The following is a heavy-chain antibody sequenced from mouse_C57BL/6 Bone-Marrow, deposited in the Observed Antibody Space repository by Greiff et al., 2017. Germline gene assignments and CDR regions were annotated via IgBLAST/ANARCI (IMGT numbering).Heavy chain of an antibody. CDR2: IWSGGST. CDR1: GFSLTSYG. V-gene: IGHV2-2*01. Sequence: VHLVESGPGLVQPSQSLSITCTVSGFSLTSYGVHWVRQSPGKGLAWLGVIWSGGSTDYNAAFISRLSISKDNSNSKVFFKMNSLQADATAIYYCARPSDGYWDFGVWGTGTPVTVSS. CDR3: ARPSDGYWDFGV. J-gene: IGHJ1*03.